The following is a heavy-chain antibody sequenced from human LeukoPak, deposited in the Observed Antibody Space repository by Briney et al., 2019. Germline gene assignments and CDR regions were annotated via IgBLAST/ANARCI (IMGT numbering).Heavy chain of an antibody. V-gene: IGHV3-23*01. CDR2: ISGSGGST. D-gene: IGHD3-22*01. CDR1: GFTFSNAW. Sequence: GSLRLSCAASGFTFSNAWMSWVRQAPGKGLGWVSAISGSGGSTYYADSVKGRYTISRDNSKNTLYLQMNSLRAEDTAVYYCAKFTYYYDSSGYETSEYFQHWGQGTLVTVSS. J-gene: IGHJ1*01. CDR3: AKFTYYYDSSGYETSEYFQH.